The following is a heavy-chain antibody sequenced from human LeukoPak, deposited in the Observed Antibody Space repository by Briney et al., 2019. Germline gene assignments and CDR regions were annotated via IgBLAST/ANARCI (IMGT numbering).Heavy chain of an antibody. CDR1: GFTFSSYS. CDR2: ISSSSRTI. D-gene: IGHD6-19*01. Sequence: GGSLRLSCAASGFTFSSYSMNWVRQAPGEGPEWVSYISSSSRTIYYADSVKGRFTISRDNAKNSLYLQMNSLRDEDTAVYYCARDLPPGSSGWYLGYWGQGTLVTVSS. J-gene: IGHJ4*02. CDR3: ARDLPPGSSGWYLGY. V-gene: IGHV3-48*02.